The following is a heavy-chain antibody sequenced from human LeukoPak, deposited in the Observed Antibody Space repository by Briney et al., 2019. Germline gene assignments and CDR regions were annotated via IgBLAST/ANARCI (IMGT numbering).Heavy chain of an antibody. CDR1: GGSISSSSYY. Sequence: PSETLSLTCTVSGGSISSSSYYWGWIRQPPGKGLEWIGSIYYSGSTYYNPSLKSRVTISVDTSKNQFSLKLSSVTAADTAVYYCARQFHLGRLRQRLTLEGYYGMDVWGQGTTVTVSS. CDR2: IYYSGST. D-gene: IGHD6-19*01. J-gene: IGHJ6*02. CDR3: ARQFHLGRLRQRLTLEGYYGMDV. V-gene: IGHV4-39*01.